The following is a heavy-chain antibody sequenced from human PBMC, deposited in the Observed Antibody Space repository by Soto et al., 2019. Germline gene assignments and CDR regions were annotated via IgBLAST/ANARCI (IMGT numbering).Heavy chain of an antibody. CDR1: GGSFSGYY. Sequence: SETLSLTCAVYGGSFSGYYWSWIRQPPGKGLEWIGEINHSGSTNYNPSLKSRVTISVDTSKNQFSLKLSSVTAADTAVYYCARGRRGGYCSGGSCYPYYFDYWGQGTLVTVSS. D-gene: IGHD2-15*01. V-gene: IGHV4-34*01. CDR3: ARGRRGGYCSGGSCYPYYFDY. CDR2: INHSGST. J-gene: IGHJ4*02.